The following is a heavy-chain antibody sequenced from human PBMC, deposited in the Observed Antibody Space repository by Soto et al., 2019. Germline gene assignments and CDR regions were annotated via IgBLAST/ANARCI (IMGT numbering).Heavy chain of an antibody. CDR3: ARGRAWLPYYYYYMDV. V-gene: IGHV4-39*01. Sequence: SETLSLTCTVSGSSISRSSYYWGWIRQPPGKGLEWIGSIYYSGSTYYNPSLKSRVTISVDTSKNQFSLKLSSVTAADTAVYYCARGRAWLPYYYYYMDVWGKGTTVTVSS. CDR1: GSSISRSSYY. J-gene: IGHJ6*03. CDR2: IYYSGST. D-gene: IGHD5-12*01.